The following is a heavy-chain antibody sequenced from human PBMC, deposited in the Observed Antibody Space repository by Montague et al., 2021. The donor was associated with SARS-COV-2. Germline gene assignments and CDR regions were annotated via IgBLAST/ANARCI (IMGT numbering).Heavy chain of an antibody. CDR1: GGSINDHY. Sequence: SETLSLACTVSGGSINDHYRSWIRQSPGKGLEWIGYISSNGKTNYNPSLKSRVTLSAGASRNEFSLKLDSVTAADTAVYFCARRGYYDSAGYHWHLDLWGRGMLVTVSS. CDR2: ISSNGKT. J-gene: IGHJ2*01. V-gene: IGHV4-4*09. CDR3: ARRGYYDSAGYHWHLDL. D-gene: IGHD3-22*01.